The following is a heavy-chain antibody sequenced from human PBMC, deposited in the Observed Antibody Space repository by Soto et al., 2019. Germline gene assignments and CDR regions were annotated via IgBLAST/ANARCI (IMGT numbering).Heavy chain of an antibody. J-gene: IGHJ4*02. D-gene: IGHD4-17*01. CDR1: GFTFSSYG. Sequence: VQLVESGGGVVQPGRSLRLSCAASGFTFSSYGMHWVRQAPGKGLEWVAVISYDGSNKYYADSVKGRFTISRDNSKNTLYLQMNSLRAEDTAVYYCAKGPADYGDYADYWGQGTLVTVSS. CDR2: ISYDGSNK. V-gene: IGHV3-30*18. CDR3: AKGPADYGDYADY.